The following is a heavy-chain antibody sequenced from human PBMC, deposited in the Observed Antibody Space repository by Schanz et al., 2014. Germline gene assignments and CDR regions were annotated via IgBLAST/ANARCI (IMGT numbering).Heavy chain of an antibody. J-gene: IGHJ5*02. Sequence: VQLVESGGGLVQPGGSLRLSCATSRLTFGNYWMSWVRQAPGKGLEWVANINQDGSQKYYVGSVKGRFTISRDNAKNSLYLQMNSLRVEDTAVYYCASYDFWSGYSFDPWGQGTLVTVSS. CDR2: INQDGSQK. D-gene: IGHD3-3*01. V-gene: IGHV3-7*01. CDR1: RLTFGNYW. CDR3: ASYDFWSGYSFDP.